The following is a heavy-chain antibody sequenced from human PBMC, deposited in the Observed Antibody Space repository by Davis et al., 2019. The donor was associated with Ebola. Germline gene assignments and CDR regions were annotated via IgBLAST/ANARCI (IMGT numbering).Heavy chain of an antibody. Sequence: GGSLRLSCAASGFTFSSYALHWVRQAPGKGLEWVAVISHDGSNKYFPVSVEGRFAISRDASRSTLYLNSLRPEDTAVYYCARPLPGRWQQLVHYFYGLDVWGKGTAVTVSA. D-gene: IGHD1-1*01. V-gene: IGHV3-30*09. CDR2: ISHDGSNK. CDR1: GFTFSSYA. J-gene: IGHJ6*04. CDR3: ARPLPGRWQQLVHYFYGLDV.